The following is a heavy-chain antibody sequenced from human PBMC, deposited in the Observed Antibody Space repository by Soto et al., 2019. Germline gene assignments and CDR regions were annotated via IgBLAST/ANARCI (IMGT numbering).Heavy chain of an antibody. CDR2: ISYDGSNR. J-gene: IGHJ5*01. Sequence: QVQLVESGGGVVQPGRSLRLSCAASGLTLSNYAMHWVRQAPGKGLEWVAVISYDGSNRYYADSVKGRFTISRDNSKNTLYLQMNSLRAEDTAVYYCARVTKAVAADSWGQGTLVTVSS. CDR1: GLTLSNYA. V-gene: IGHV3-30-3*01. D-gene: IGHD6-19*01. CDR3: ARVTKAVAADS.